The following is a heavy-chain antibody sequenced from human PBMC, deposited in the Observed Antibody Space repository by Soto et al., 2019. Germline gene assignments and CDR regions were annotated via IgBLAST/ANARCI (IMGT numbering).Heavy chain of an antibody. D-gene: IGHD3-3*01. J-gene: IGHJ4*02. V-gene: IGHV1-18*01. CDR3: ARGFTIFGAPKPYDY. CDR2: ISAYNGNT. CDR1: GYTFTSYG. Sequence: GAPVKVSCKASGYTFTSYGISWVLQAPGQGLEWMGWISAYNGNTNYAQKLQGRVTMTTDTSTSTAYMELRSLRSDDTAVYYCARGFTIFGAPKPYDYWGQGTLVTVSS.